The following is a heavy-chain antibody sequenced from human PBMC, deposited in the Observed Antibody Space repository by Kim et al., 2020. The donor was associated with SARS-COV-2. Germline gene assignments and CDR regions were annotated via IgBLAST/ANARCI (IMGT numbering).Heavy chain of an antibody. CDR3: AKDHTSDGWPAFDS. CDR2: INNRGNS. V-gene: IGHV3-23*01. CDR1: GFSFTSRA. J-gene: IGHJ5*02. D-gene: IGHD6-19*01. Sequence: GGSLRLSCVASGFSFTSRALSWVRQAPGGGLEWVASINNRGNSYYADSVVGRFTVSRDISKSTLYLQMDSLRIDETAVYYCAKDHTSDGWPAFDSWGQG.